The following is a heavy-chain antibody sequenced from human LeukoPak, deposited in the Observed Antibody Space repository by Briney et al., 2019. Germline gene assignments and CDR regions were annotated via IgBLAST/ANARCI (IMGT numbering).Heavy chain of an antibody. D-gene: IGHD4-17*01. J-gene: IGHJ4*02. CDR2: IYYSGSA. Sequence: SETLSLTCAVSGGSISSGDYYWSWIRQPPGKGLEWLGYIYYSGSAYYNPSLKSRVTISVDTSKNQFSLRLRSVTAADTAVYYCARVPTTVTTVYFDYWGQGTLVTVSS. CDR1: GGSISSGDYY. CDR3: ARVPTTVTTVYFDY. V-gene: IGHV4-30-4*01.